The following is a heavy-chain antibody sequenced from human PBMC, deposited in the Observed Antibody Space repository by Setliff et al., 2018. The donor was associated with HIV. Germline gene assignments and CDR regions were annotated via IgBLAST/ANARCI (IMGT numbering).Heavy chain of an antibody. D-gene: IGHD5-12*01. V-gene: IGHV1-18*01. Sequence: PSVKVSCKASGYTFNNYGISWVRQAPGQGLEWMGWINTHSGYTNYAQNVQGRVTVTMDTSTSTAYMELRSLKSDDTAVYYCARGKTWLRILDYWGQGTLVTVSS. CDR2: INTHSGYT. CDR1: GYTFNNYG. J-gene: IGHJ4*02. CDR3: ARGKTWLRILDY.